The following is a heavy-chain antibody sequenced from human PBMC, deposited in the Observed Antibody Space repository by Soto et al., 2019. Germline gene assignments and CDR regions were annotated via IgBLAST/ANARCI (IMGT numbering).Heavy chain of an antibody. V-gene: IGHV1-69*06. D-gene: IGHD3-10*01. CDR2: IIPIFGTA. J-gene: IGHJ6*02. CDR3: ARGTLWFGELSHYYYGMDV. Sequence: AASVKVSCKASGGTFSSYAISWVRQAPGQGLEWMGGIIPIFGTANYAQKFQGRVTITADKSTSTAYMELSSLRSGDTAVYYCARGTLWFGELSHYYYGMDVWGQGTTVTVSS. CDR1: GGTFSSYA.